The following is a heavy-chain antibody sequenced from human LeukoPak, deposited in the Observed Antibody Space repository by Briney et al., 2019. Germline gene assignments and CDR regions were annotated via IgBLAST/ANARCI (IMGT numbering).Heavy chain of an antibody. CDR2: IWYDGSNK. Sequence: GRSLRLSCAASGFTFSSYGMPWVRQAPGKGLEWVAVIWYDGSNKYYADSVKGRFTISRDNSKNTLYLRMNSLRAEDTAVYYCAREAVAKDYYYYMDVWGKGTTVLVSS. V-gene: IGHV3-33*01. CDR1: GFTFSSYG. J-gene: IGHJ6*03. CDR3: AREAVAKDYYYYMDV.